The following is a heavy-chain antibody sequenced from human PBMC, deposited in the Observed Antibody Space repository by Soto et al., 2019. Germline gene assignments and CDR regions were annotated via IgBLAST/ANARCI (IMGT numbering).Heavy chain of an antibody. V-gene: IGHV3-21*01. CDR1: GFLFSSYA. D-gene: IGHD5-18*01. J-gene: IGHJ4*02. CDR3: ARARYSYHYDFDY. CDR2: ISRSSSYI. Sequence: GGSLRLSCACSGFLFSSYAMNWVRQVPGKGLEWVSSISRSSSYIYYATSVNGRFTISRDNAKNSLYLQMNSLRDEDTAVYYCARARYSYHYDFDYWGQGTLVTFSS.